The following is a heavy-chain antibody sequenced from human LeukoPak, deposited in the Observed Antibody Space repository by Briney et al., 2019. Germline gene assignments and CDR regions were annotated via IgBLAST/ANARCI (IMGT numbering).Heavy chain of an antibody. V-gene: IGHV3-23*01. CDR2: ISGSGGST. CDR3: AKHYHYYGSGSYYLHDY. Sequence: GGSLRLSCAASGFTFSSYAMSWVRQAPGKGLEWVSAISGSGGSTYYADSVKGRFTISRDNSKNTLYLQMNSLRAEDTAVYYCAKHYHYYGSGSYYLHDYWGQGTLVTVSS. CDR1: GFTFSSYA. J-gene: IGHJ4*02. D-gene: IGHD3-10*01.